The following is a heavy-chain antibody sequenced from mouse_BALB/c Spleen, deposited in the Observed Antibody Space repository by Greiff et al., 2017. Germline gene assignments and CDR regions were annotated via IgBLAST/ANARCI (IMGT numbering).Heavy chain of an antibody. V-gene: IGHV1S137*01. CDR2: ISTYYGDA. CDR3: ARERSTNYYAMDY. CDR1: GYTFTDYA. J-gene: IGHJ4*01. Sequence: QVQLQQSGAELVRPGVSVKISCKGSGYTFTDYAMHWVKQSHAKSLEWIGVISTYYGDASYNQKFKGKATMTVDKSSSTAYMELARLTSEDSAIYYCARERSTNYYAMDYWGQGTSVTVSS.